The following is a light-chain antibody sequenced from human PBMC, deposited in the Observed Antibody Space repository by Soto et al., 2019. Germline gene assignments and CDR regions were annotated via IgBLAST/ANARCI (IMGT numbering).Light chain of an antibody. J-gene: IGKJ3*01. CDR1: QSFSSSY. CDR2: GAS. Sequence: EIVLTQSPGTLSLSPGERATLSCRASQSFSSSYLAWYQQKPGQAPRILIYGASSRATGIPDRFSGSGSGTDFTLTISSLEPEYFAVYYCQHYGSALFTFGPGTKVDVK. CDR3: QHYGSALFT. V-gene: IGKV3-20*01.